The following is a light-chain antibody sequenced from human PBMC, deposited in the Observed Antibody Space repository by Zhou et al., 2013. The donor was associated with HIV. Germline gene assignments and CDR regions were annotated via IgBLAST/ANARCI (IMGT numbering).Light chain of an antibody. CDR1: QSIGSS. CDR2: KAS. Sequence: DIQMTQSPSILSASVGDTVTITCRASQSIGSSLAWFQQRAGKAPKLLIHKASSLESGVPSRFSGGGSETEFTLTISSLQPDDFATYYCQQCNIYPYTFGQGTKVEIK. J-gene: IGKJ2*01. CDR3: QQCNIYPYT. V-gene: IGKV1-5*03.